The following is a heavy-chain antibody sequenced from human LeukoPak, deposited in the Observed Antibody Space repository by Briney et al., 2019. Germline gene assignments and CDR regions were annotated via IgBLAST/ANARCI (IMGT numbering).Heavy chain of an antibody. Sequence: GGSLRLSCAASGFTFSNYAMTWVRQAPGKGLEWVSNISGSGSSTYYADSVKGRFTISRDNSKNTLYLQMNSLRAEDTAVYYCAKTAVAGLFDYWGQGTLVTVSS. J-gene: IGHJ4*02. V-gene: IGHV3-23*01. CDR2: ISGSGSST. CDR3: AKTAVAGLFDY. D-gene: IGHD6-19*01. CDR1: GFTFSNYA.